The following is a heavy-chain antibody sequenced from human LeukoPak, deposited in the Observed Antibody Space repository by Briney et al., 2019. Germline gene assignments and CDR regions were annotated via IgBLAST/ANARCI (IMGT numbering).Heavy chain of an antibody. D-gene: IGHD6-19*01. V-gene: IGHV4-39*01. CDR3: ARHIPSIAVAGTGWYFDL. CDR1: GGSISSSSYY. CDR2: IYYSGST. Sequence: PSETLSLTCTVSGGSISSSSYYWGWIRQPPGKGLEWIGSIYYSGSTYYNPSLKSRVTISVDTSKNQFSLKLSSVTAADTAVYYCARHIPSIAVAGTGWYFDLWGRGTLVTVSS. J-gene: IGHJ2*01.